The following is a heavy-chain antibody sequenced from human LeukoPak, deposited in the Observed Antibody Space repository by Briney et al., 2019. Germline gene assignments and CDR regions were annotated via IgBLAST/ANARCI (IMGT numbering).Heavy chain of an antibody. CDR3: AREDDYQYYFDY. Sequence: GGSLRLSCAASGFTFSSYGMHWVRQAPGKGLEWVAVIWYDGSNKYYADSVKGRFTISRDNSKNTLYLQVNSLRAEDTAVYYCAREDDYQYYFDYWGQGTLVTVSS. J-gene: IGHJ4*02. CDR1: GFTFSSYG. V-gene: IGHV3-33*01. CDR2: IWYDGSNK. D-gene: IGHD4-11*01.